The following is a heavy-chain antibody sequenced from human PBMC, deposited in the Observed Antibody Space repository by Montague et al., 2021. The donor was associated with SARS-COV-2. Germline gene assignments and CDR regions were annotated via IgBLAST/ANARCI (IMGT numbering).Heavy chain of an antibody. D-gene: IGHD3-16*01. CDR2: ISWDGYST. Sequence: SLRLSCAASGFTFDDHTMHWVRQVPGKGLEWVSLISWDGYSTYYGDSVKGRFTISRDDSKNSLYLQMSSLRTEDTALYYCAKGGASMLTSVDYWGQGTLVTVSS. CDR1: GFTFDDHT. J-gene: IGHJ4*02. CDR3: AKGGASMLTSVDY. V-gene: IGHV3-43*01.